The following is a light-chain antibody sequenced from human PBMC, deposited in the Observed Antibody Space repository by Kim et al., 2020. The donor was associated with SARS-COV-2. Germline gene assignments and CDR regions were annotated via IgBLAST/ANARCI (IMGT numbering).Light chain of an antibody. CDR3: GRWATRLTAGV. CDR1: SSMIGNNY. V-gene: IGLV1-51*02. CDR2: AYN. Sequence: GQGVIISCYGNSSMIGNNYVSGDQQFPQTAPKLLIYAYNKRNSGFPDPFSGSESGSAATLGLTGLQPGDEADYDCGRWATRLTAGVFGGGTQLTVL. J-gene: IGLJ2*01.